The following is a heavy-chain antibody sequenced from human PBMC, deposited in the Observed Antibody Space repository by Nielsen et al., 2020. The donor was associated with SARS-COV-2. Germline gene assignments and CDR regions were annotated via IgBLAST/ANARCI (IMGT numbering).Heavy chain of an antibody. J-gene: IGHJ3*01. CDR1: GFTFSSYA. CDR3: ARDGVVRGDALDL. CDR2: ISGSGGST. V-gene: IGHV3-23*01. D-gene: IGHD3-10*01. Sequence: GGSLRLSCAASGFTFSSYAMSWVRQAPGKGLEWVSAISGSGGSTYYADSVKDAFTISRDNSKNTLFLLMHSLRVEDTAVYYCARDGVVRGDALDLWGQGTMVTVSS.